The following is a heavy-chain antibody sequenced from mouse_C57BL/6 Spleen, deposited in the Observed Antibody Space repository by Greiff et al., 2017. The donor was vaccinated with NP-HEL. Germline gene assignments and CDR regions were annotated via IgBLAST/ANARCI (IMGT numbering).Heavy chain of an antibody. CDR1: GYTFTSYW. CDR3: ARRGGYRGAMDY. J-gene: IGHJ4*01. D-gene: IGHD2-14*01. V-gene: IGHV1-59*01. Sequence: VQLQQPGAELVRPGTSVKLSCKASGYTFTSYWMHWVKQRPGQGLEWIGVIDPSDSYTNYNQKFKGKATLTVDTSSSTAYMQLSSLTSEDSAVYYCARRGGYRGAMDYWGQGTSVTVSS. CDR2: IDPSDSYT.